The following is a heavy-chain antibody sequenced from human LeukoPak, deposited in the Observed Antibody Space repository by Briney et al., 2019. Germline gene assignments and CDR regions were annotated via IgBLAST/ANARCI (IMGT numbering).Heavy chain of an antibody. CDR3: ARRVAARHTAFDI. Sequence: PSETLSLTCAVYGGSFSGYYWSWIRQPPGKGLEWVGEINHSRSTNYNPSLKSRVTISVDTSKNQFSLKLSSVTAADTAVYYCARRVAARHTAFDIWGQGTMVTVSS. CDR1: GGSFSGYY. J-gene: IGHJ3*02. D-gene: IGHD6-6*01. V-gene: IGHV4-34*01. CDR2: INHSRST.